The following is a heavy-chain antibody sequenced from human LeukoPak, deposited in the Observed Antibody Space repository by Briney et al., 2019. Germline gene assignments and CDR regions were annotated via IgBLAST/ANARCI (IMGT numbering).Heavy chain of an antibody. J-gene: IGHJ3*02. Sequence: SQTLSLTCAISGDSVSSNSAAWNWIRQSPSRGLEWLGRTYYRSKWYNDYAVSVKSRITINPDTSKNQFSLQLNSVTPEDTAVYYCARVPREEVLMVYGGTRNDAFDIWGQGTMVTVSS. V-gene: IGHV6-1*01. D-gene: IGHD2-8*01. CDR3: ARVPREEVLMVYGGTRNDAFDI. CDR2: TYYRSKWYN. CDR1: GDSVSSNSAA.